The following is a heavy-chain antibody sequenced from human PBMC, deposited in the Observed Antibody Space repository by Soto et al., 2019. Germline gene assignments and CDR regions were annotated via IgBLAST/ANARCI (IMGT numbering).Heavy chain of an antibody. J-gene: IGHJ3*02. CDR2: IYHSGRT. CDR1: DASTSNAGHS. Sequence: PSSTLSLTYAASDASTSNAGHSWSWIRQPPGEGLEWIGYIYHSGRTYYNPSLKSRVTISVDRSKNQFSLKLSSVTAADTAVYYCARVSVAYDILTGYYSSNAFDIWGQGTMVT. V-gene: IGHV4-30-2*01. D-gene: IGHD3-9*01. CDR3: ARVSVAYDILTGYYSSNAFDI.